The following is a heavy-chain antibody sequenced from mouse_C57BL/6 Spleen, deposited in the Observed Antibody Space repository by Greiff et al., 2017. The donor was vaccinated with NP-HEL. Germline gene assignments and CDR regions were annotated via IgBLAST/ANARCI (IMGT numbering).Heavy chain of an antibody. J-gene: IGHJ4*01. D-gene: IGHD2-5*01. V-gene: IGHV1-52*01. Sequence: VQLQQPGAELVRPGSSVKLSCKASGYTFTSYWMHWVKQRPIQGLEWIGNIDPSDSETHYNQKFKDKATLTVDKSSSTAYMQLSSLTSEDSAVYYCARSHYSNSLDYWGQGTSVTVSS. CDR2: IDPSDSET. CDR3: ARSHYSNSLDY. CDR1: GYTFTSYW.